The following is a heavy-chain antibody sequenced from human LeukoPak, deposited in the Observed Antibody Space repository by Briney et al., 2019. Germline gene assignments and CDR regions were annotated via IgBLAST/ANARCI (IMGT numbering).Heavy chain of an antibody. D-gene: IGHD2-21*02. CDR1: GFTFSNYE. CDR3: AQGMVTRSFDI. J-gene: IGHJ3*02. Sequence: GGSLRLSCAGSGFTFSNYEMHWVRQAPGKGLEWVSYISRSGDTIEYADSVKGRFTISRDNAKNSLYLQMNSLRTEDTAVYYCAQGMVTRSFDIWGQGTMVTVSS. V-gene: IGHV3-48*03. CDR2: ISRSGDTI.